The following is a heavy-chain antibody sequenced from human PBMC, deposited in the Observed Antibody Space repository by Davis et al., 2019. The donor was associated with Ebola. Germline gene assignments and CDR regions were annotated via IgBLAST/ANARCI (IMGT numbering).Heavy chain of an antibody. CDR2: IRSTTSYI. V-gene: IGHV3-21*01. CDR1: GFTFSSYS. Sequence: GESLKISCAASGFTFSSYSMNWVRQAPGKGLEWVSSIRSTTSYIYYADSVKGRFTISRDNAENSLYLQMNSLRAEDTAVYYCARDWPYTSSFDYWGQGTLVTVSS. D-gene: IGHD6-6*01. J-gene: IGHJ4*02. CDR3: ARDWPYTSSFDY.